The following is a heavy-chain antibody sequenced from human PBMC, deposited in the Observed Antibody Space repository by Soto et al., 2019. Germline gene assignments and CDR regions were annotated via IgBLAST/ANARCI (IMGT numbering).Heavy chain of an antibody. Sequence: VQLVESGGDLVQPGGSLRLSCAASGFTFTDAWMNWVRQAPGKGLEWVGRIKGKSHGGTTDYAAPVKGRFTIARDDSKNTLYLQMNNLKTEDTAVYYCSAGIVGDTNGRDVWSQGTTVTVSS. D-gene: IGHD1-26*01. CDR1: GFTFTDAW. J-gene: IGHJ6*02. CDR2: IKGKSHGGTT. V-gene: IGHV3-15*07. CDR3: SAGIVGDTNGRDV.